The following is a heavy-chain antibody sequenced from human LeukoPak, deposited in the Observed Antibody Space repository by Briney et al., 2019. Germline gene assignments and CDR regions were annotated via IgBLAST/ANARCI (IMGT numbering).Heavy chain of an antibody. CDR3: ALYSSSWYKTHYYYYYMDV. V-gene: IGHV1-46*01. CDR1: GYTFTSYY. D-gene: IGHD6-13*01. J-gene: IGHJ6*03. CDR2: INPSGGST. Sequence: ASVKVSCKASGYTFTSYYMHWVRQAPGQGLEWMGIINPSGGSTSYAQKFQGRVTMTRDTSTSTVYMELSSLRSEDTAVYYCALYSSSWYKTHYYYYYMDVWGKGTTVTISS.